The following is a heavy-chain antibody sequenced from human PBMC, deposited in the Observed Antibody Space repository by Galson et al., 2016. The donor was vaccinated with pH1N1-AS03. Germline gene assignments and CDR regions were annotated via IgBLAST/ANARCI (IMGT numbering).Heavy chain of an antibody. Sequence: SVKVSCKASGDTFSNYAISWVRQAPGQGLEWMGGFIPTLGLTNHAQNSQDRVTITADKSTSTAYLELSSLGSEDTAAYYWANGKRDGYNLGEVEYWGQGTQVTVSS. CDR2: FIPTLGLT. D-gene: IGHD5-24*01. J-gene: IGHJ4*02. CDR1: GDTFSNYA. V-gene: IGHV1-69*10. CDR3: ANGKRDGYNLGEVEY.